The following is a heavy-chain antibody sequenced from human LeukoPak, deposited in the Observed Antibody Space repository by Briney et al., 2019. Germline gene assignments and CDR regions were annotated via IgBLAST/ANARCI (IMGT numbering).Heavy chain of an antibody. J-gene: IGHJ3*02. D-gene: IGHD7-27*01. CDR2: IYTSGST. CDR3: ARLGLGRKAFDI. CDR1: GGSISTYY. Sequence: NSSETLSLTCTVSGGSISTYYWSWIRQPAGKGLEWIGRIYTSGSTNYNPSLKSRLTMSVDTSKNQFSLKLSSVTAADTAVYYCARLGLGRKAFDIWGQGTMVTVSS. V-gene: IGHV4-4*07.